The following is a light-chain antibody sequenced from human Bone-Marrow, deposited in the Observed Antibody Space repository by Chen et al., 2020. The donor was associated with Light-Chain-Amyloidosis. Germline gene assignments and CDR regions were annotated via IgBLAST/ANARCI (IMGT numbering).Light chain of an antibody. CDR3: QVWDRSSDRPV. CDR1: KIGTTS. V-gene: IGLV3-21*02. J-gene: IGLJ3*02. CDR2: DDS. Sequence: SYVLTQPSSVSVAPGQTATIACGGNKIGTTSVHWYQQTPGPAPLLVVYDDSDRPSGIPVRVSGSDSGNTATLTISRVEAGDEADYYCQVWDRSSDRPVFGGGTKLTVL.